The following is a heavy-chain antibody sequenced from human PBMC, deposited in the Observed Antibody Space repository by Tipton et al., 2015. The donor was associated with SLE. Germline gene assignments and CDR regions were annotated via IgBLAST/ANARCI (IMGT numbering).Heavy chain of an antibody. V-gene: IGHV4-34*01. D-gene: IGHD6-19*01. J-gene: IGHJ6*02. CDR3: ARQEQWLFRGMEV. CDR2: INHDGSA. CDR1: GGSFNDYY. Sequence: TLSLTCAVYGGSFNDYYWTWLRQPPGKGLEWIGEINHDGSAKYNPSLKSRLTMSIDTSKNQVSLKVTSVTAADTAVYYCARQEQWLFRGMEVWGQGTTVTVSS.